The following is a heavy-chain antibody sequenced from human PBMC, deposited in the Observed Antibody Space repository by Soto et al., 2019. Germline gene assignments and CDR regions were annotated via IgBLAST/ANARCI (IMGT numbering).Heavy chain of an antibody. CDR2: IYYRGNA. CDR3: ASQVRQLVRSSLVCWFDP. V-gene: IGHV4-39*07. CDR1: DDSINSDKYY. J-gene: IGHJ5*02. D-gene: IGHD6-6*01. Sequence: PSETLSLTCSVSDDSINSDKYYWGWIRQPPGKGLEWIGSIYYRGNAYYNPSLQTRVTISLDKSRSQFSLKLSSVTAADTAVYYCASQVRQLVRSSLVCWFDPWGQGTLVTVSS.